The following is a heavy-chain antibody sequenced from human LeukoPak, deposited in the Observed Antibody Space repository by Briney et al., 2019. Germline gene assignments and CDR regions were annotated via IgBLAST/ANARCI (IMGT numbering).Heavy chain of an antibody. V-gene: IGHV1-8*01. Sequence: GASVKVSCKASGYTFTSYDINWVRQATGQGLEWMGWMNPNSGNTGYAQKFQGRVTMTRNTSISTAYMELSSLRSEDTAVYYCARGIAAAGTTYYYYMDVWGKGTTVTVSS. D-gene: IGHD6-13*01. CDR3: ARGIAAAGTTYYYYMDV. J-gene: IGHJ6*03. CDR2: MNPNSGNT. CDR1: GYTFTSYD.